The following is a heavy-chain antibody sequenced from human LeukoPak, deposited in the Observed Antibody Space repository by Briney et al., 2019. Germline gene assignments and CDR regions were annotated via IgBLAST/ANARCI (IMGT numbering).Heavy chain of an antibody. Sequence: GASAKVSCKASGYTFTSYAMHWVRQAPGQRLEWMGWINAGNGNTKYSQKFQGRVTITRDTSASTAYMELSSLRSEDTAVYYCASGYSYGRIFDYWGQGTLVTVSS. CDR3: ASGYSYGRIFDY. J-gene: IGHJ4*02. CDR2: INAGNGNT. D-gene: IGHD5-18*01. V-gene: IGHV1-3*01. CDR1: GYTFTSYA.